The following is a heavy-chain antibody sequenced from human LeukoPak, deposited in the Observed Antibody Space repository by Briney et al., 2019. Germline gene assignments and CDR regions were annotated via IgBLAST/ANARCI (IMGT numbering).Heavy chain of an antibody. D-gene: IGHD1-1*01. J-gene: IGHJ1*01. CDR1: GYSFTSYW. CDR2: IYPGDSDT. CDR3: ARLQNPQGGYPEYFQH. Sequence: GESLKISCKGSGYSFTSYWIGWVRRMPGKGLEWMGIIYPGDSDTRYSPSFQGQVTISADKSISTAYLQWSSLKASDTAMYYCARLQNPQGGYPEYFQHWGQGTLVTVSS. V-gene: IGHV5-51*01.